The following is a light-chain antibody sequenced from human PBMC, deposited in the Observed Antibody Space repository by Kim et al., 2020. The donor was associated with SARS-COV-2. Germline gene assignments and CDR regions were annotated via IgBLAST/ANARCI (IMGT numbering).Light chain of an antibody. V-gene: IGKV3-15*01. CDR3: QQYSHWPLT. J-gene: IGKJ4*01. CDR2: DAS. CDR1: QSVSTN. Sequence: EIMMTQSPATLSVSPGERATLSCRASQSVSTNLAWYQQKPGQAPRLLISDASTRATGIPGRFSGSGSGTEFTLTISSLQSEDFAVYYCQQYSHWPLTFGGGTKVDIK.